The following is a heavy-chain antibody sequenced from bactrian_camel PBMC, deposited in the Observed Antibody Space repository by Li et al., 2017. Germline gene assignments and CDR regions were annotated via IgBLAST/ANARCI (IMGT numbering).Heavy chain of an antibody. Sequence: EVQLVESGGGLVQPGGSLGLSCVASGFTFSNYDMNWVRQAPGKGLEWVSGVNENGDRTYYRDSVKGRFTISKDNAKNTLYLQMDNLQPEDTAVYYCAARPVSTRACVAGGRYEFGYWGQGTQVTVS. D-gene: IGHD1*01. CDR1: GFTFSNYD. CDR2: VNENGDRT. J-gene: IGHJ4*01. V-gene: IGHV3S40*01. CDR3: AARPVSTRACVAGGRYEFGY.